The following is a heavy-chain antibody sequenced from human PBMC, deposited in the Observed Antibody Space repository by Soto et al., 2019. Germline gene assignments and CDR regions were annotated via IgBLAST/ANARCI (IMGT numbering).Heavy chain of an antibody. J-gene: IGHJ4*01. D-gene: IGHD1-26*01. V-gene: IGHV3-23*01. CDR3: AKDRGGSYYSFDY. CDR1: GLTFSSYA. CDR2: ISDTGENT. Sequence: PGGSLKISCAASGLTFSSYAMSWVRQDPGKGLEWVSAISDTGENTFYADSVKGRFTISRDNSKNTLFLQMNSLRAEDTAVYYCAKDRGGSYYSFDYWGRGTLVTVSS.